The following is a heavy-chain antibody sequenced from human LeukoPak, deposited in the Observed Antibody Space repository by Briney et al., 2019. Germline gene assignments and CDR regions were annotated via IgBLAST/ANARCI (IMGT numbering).Heavy chain of an antibody. CDR3: ATVSYGSGSYPHPFDP. CDR2: IRYDGSNY. D-gene: IGHD3-10*01. J-gene: IGHJ5*02. CDR1: GFIFSNAG. Sequence: PGGSLRLSCSASGFIFSNAGMHWVRQTPGKGLEWVAFIRYDGSNYYYADSVKGRFTISRDNSKNTLYLQMNSLRAEDTAVYYCATVSYGSGSYPHPFDPWGQGTLVSVSS. V-gene: IGHV3-30*02.